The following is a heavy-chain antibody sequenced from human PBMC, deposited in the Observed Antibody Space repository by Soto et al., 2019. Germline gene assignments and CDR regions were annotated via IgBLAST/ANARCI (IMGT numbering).Heavy chain of an antibody. CDR2: INAGNGNT. J-gene: IGHJ4*02. Sequence: VQLVQSGAEVKKPGASVKVSCKASGYTFTSYAMHWVRQAPGQRLEWMGWINAGNGNTKYSQKFQGRVTITRDTSASTAYMELSSLRSEDTAVYYCARDRAVAGTGDFDYWGQGTLVTVSS. CDR3: ARDRAVAGTGDFDY. CDR1: GYTFTSYA. V-gene: IGHV1-3*01. D-gene: IGHD6-19*01.